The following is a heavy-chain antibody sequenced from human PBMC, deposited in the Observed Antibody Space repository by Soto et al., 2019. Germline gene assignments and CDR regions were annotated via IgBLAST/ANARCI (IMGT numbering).Heavy chain of an antibody. V-gene: IGHV1-8*01. J-gene: IGHJ3*02. D-gene: IGHD1-26*01. CDR3: ARYKRLSGSYDAFDI. CDR1: GYTFTSYD. Sequence: ASVTVSCKASGYTFTSYDINWVRQATGQGLEWMGCMNPNSGNTGYAQKFQGRVTMTRNTSISTDYMELSSLRSEDTAVYYWARYKRLSGSYDAFDIWGQGTMVTVSS. CDR2: MNPNSGNT.